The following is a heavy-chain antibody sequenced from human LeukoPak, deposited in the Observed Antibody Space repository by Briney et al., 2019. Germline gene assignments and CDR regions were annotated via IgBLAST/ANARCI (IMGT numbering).Heavy chain of an antibody. V-gene: IGHV4-59*08. CDR1: GGSISSYY. J-gene: IGHJ6*02. Sequence: PSETLSLTCTVSGGSISSYYWSWIRQPPGKGLEWIGYIYYSGSTNYNPSLKSRVTISVDTSKNQFSLKLSSVTAADTAVYYCARHGGFDYYYGMDVWGQGTTVTVSS. D-gene: IGHD3-16*01. CDR3: ARHGGFDYYYGMDV. CDR2: IYYSGST.